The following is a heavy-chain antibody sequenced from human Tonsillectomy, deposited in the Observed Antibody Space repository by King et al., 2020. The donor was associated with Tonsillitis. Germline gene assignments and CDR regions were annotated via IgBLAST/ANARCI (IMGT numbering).Heavy chain of an antibody. J-gene: IGHJ4*02. D-gene: IGHD3-3*01. CDR1: GYTFTNYY. V-gene: IGHV1-46*03. CDR2: INPSGGIT. Sequence: QLVQSGAEVKKPGGSAKVSCEASGYTFTNYYMHWVRQAPGQGLEWMGIINPSGGITSYAQKFQGRVTNAKETSTSTVHMELSSLRSEDTAVYYCASSIFGVADYYCDYWRQGTLVTVSS. CDR3: ASSIFGVADYYCDY.